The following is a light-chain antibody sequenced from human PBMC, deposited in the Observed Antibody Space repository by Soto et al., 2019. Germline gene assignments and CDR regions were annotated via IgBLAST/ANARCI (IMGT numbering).Light chain of an antibody. V-gene: IGLV2-14*01. CDR2: DVR. CDR3: ASWDDSLNVYV. Sequence: QCVLTQPASVSGSPGESITISCTGTSSDVGGYNFVSWYQQHPGKAPKLMIYDVRNRPSGVSNRFSGSKSGNTASLTVSGLQSEDEADYYCASWDDSLNVYVFGTGTKVTVL. CDR1: SSDVGGYNF. J-gene: IGLJ1*01.